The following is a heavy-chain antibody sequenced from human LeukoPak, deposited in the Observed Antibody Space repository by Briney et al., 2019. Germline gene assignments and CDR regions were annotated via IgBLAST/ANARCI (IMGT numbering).Heavy chain of an antibody. CDR2: ISSSSSNI. J-gene: IGHJ4*02. Sequence: GGSLRLSCGASGFTFSSYSMTWVRQAPGKGLEWVSYISSSSSNIYHADSVKGRFTISRDNAKNSLYLQMNSLRDEDTAVYYCARSTYYDSLTVEYWGQGILVTV. V-gene: IGHV3-48*02. D-gene: IGHD3-9*01. CDR3: ARSTYYDSLTVEY. CDR1: GFTFSSYS.